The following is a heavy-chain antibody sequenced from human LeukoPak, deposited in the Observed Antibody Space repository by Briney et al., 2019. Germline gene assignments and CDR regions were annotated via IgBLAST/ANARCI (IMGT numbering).Heavy chain of an antibody. Sequence: GGSLRLSCAASGFTLSSYAMSWVRQAPGKGLEWVSAISDSGNTYHADSVKGRFTISRDNAKNSLYLQMNSLRAEDTAVYYCARDTPFMVRGVDDAFDIWGQGTVVTVSS. D-gene: IGHD3-10*01. V-gene: IGHV3-23*01. J-gene: IGHJ3*02. CDR2: ISDSGNT. CDR1: GFTLSSYA. CDR3: ARDTPFMVRGVDDAFDI.